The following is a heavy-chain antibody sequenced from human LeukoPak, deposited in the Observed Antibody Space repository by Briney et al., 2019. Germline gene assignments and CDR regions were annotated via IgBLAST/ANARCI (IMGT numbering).Heavy chain of an antibody. D-gene: IGHD3-16*02. CDR1: GNTFTNYA. CDR3: ARAYQPLGGLSFPDS. CDR2: INTNTGEP. J-gene: IGHJ5*01. Sequence: ASVKVSCKASGNTFTNYAMNWVRQAPGQGPEWMGWINTNTGEPTYAQGFTGRFVFSLDTSVTTAYLQISSLKAEDTAVYYCARAYQPLGGLSFPDSWGQGTLVTVSS. V-gene: IGHV7-4-1*02.